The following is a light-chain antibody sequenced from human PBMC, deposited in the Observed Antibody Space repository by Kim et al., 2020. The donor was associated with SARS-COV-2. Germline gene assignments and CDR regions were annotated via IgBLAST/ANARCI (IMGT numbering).Light chain of an antibody. CDR3: NSRDSSGNLVV. CDR2: GKN. CDR1: SLRSYY. Sequence: ALGQTVRITSQGDSLRSYYASWYQEKPGQAPVLVIYGKNNRPSGIPDRFSGSSSGNTASLTITGAQAEDGADYYCNSRDSSGNLVVFGGVTQLTVL. J-gene: IGLJ2*01. V-gene: IGLV3-19*01.